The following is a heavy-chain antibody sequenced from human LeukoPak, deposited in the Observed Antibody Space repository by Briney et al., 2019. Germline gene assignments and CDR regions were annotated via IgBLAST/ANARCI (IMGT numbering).Heavy chain of an antibody. V-gene: IGHV1-2*02. CDR1: GYTFTAYY. CDR2: IKPNSGDT. CDR3: ARGYYDSGGPRLDY. Sequence: VSVKVSCKASGYTFTAYYIHWVRQAPGQGLEWMGWIKPNSGDTKYSQKFQGRVTITRDTSISTTYMELSGLTSDDTAVYYCARGYYDSGGPRLDYWGQGTLVTVSS. J-gene: IGHJ4*02. D-gene: IGHD3-22*01.